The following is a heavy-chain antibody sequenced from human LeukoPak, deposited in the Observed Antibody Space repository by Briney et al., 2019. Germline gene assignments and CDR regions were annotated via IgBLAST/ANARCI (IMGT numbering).Heavy chain of an antibody. CDR2: INPNSGGT. J-gene: IGHJ4*02. V-gene: IGHV1-2*02. CDR3: ASSQLWFGDYYFDY. CDR1: GYTFTSYA. Sequence: ASVKVSCKASGYTFTSYAMNWVRQAPGQGLEWMGWINPNSGGTNYAQKFQGRVTMTRDTSISTAYMELSRLRSDDTAVYYCASSQLWFGDYYFDYWGQGTLVTVSS. D-gene: IGHD3-10*01.